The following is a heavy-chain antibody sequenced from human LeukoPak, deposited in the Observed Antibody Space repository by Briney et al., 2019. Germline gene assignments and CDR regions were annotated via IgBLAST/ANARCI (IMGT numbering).Heavy chain of an antibody. D-gene: IGHD6-6*01. CDR2: IHSDGRTT. Sequence: PGGSLRLSCVHPRVTFCIYRMYWVCGALGKGLGWVSRIHSDGRTTTYADSVQGPFASSRDNSKSTVYPHMNYLRGQDTAVYYCVRSSAGFDIWGQGTMVTVSS. V-gene: IGHV3-74*01. CDR3: VRSSAGFDI. J-gene: IGHJ3*02. CDR1: RVTFCIYR.